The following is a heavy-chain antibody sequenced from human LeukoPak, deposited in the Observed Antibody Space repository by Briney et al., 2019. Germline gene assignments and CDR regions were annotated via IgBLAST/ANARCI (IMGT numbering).Heavy chain of an antibody. D-gene: IGHD6-6*01. CDR3: GRGAGASSYYIDY. V-gene: IGHV3-33*01. CDR1: GFTFSNYD. J-gene: IGHJ4*02. CDR2: IWYDGSEK. Sequence: GGSLRLSCAASGFTFSNYDMHWVRQAPGKGLEWVAVIWYDGSEKYYADSVKGRFTISRDNSKNTLYLQMHSLRAEDTAVYYCGRGAGASSYYIDYWGQGTLVTVSS.